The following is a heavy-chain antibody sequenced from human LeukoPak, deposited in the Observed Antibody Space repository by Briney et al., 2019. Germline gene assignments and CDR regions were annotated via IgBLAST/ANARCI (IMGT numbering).Heavy chain of an antibody. Sequence: GGSLRLSCAASGVTVSGSYLSGGRESPGRGGGWGSVIYIGGSGSTYDGDSVKDRFTISRDNSKKTLNLQMNSLRAEDTAVYYCAHRKATSWAHDYWGQGTLVTVSS. CDR3: AHRKATSWAHDY. CDR2: IYIGGSGST. V-gene: IGHV3-53*01. CDR1: GVTVSGSY. D-gene: IGHD2-2*01. J-gene: IGHJ4*02.